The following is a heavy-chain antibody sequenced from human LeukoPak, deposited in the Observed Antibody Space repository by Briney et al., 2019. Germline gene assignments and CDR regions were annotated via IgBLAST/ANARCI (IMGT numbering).Heavy chain of an antibody. CDR3: ARDRGEAAAGTTDY. D-gene: IGHD6-13*01. J-gene: IGHJ4*02. CDR2: INPNSGGT. Sequence: ASVKVSCKACGYTFTGYYMHWVRQAPGQGLEWMGWINPNSGGTNYAQKFQGRVTMTRDTSISTAYMELSRLRSDDTAVYYCARDRGEAAAGTTDYWGQGTLVTVSS. CDR1: GYTFTGYY. V-gene: IGHV1-2*02.